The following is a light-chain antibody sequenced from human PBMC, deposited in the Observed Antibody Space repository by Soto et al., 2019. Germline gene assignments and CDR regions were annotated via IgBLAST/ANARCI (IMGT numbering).Light chain of an antibody. CDR3: SSYTSGSTVX. CDR1: SSDVGGYNF. CDR2: DVS. J-gene: IGLJ2*01. V-gene: IGLV2-14*01. Sequence: QSALTQPASVSGSPGQSITISCTGTSSDVGGYNFVSWYQQHPGKAPKIMIYDVSNRPSGVSNRFSGSRSGDTASLTISGLQAEDEADYYCSSYTSGSTVXFGGGTKVTVL.